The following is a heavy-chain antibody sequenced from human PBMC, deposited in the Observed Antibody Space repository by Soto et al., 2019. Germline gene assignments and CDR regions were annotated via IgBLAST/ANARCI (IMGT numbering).Heavy chain of an antibody. Sequence: ASVKVSCKASGGTFSSYAISWVRQAPGQGLEWMGGIIPIFGTANYAQKFQGRVTITADESTSTAYMELSSLRSEDTAVYYCARGTVDSSGYDYYYMDVWGKGTTVTVSS. CDR1: GGTFSSYA. V-gene: IGHV1-69*13. J-gene: IGHJ6*03. D-gene: IGHD3-22*01. CDR3: ARGTVDSSGYDYYYMDV. CDR2: IIPIFGTA.